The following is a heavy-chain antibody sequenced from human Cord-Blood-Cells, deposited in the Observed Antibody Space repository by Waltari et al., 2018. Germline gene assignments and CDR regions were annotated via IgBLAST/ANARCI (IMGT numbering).Heavy chain of an antibody. CDR3: ARVSVTGDGNWYFDL. V-gene: IGHV1-3*01. CDR2: INAGNGNT. D-gene: IGHD7-27*01. Sequence: QVQLVQSGAEVKKPGASVKVSCKASGYTFTSYAMHWVRQAPGQRLEWMGWINAGNGNTKYSQKFQGRVTITRDTSASTAYMELSSLRSEDTAVYYCARVSVTGDGNWYFDLWGRGTLVTVSS. CDR1: GYTFTSYA. J-gene: IGHJ2*01.